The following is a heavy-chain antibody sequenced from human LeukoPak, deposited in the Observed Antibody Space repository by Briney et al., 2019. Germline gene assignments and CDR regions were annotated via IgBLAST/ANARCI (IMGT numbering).Heavy chain of an antibody. V-gene: IGHV4-59*01. J-gene: IGHJ6*03. D-gene: IGHD3-22*01. CDR3: ARVPVYYDSSGYYYYYYMDV. CDR1: GGSISSYY. Sequence: PSETLSLTCTVSGGSISSYYWSWIRQPPGKGLEWIGYIYYSGSTNYNPSLKSRVTISVDTSKNQFSLKLSSVTAADTAVYYCARVPVYYDSSGYYYYYYMDVWGKGTTVTISS. CDR2: IYYSGST.